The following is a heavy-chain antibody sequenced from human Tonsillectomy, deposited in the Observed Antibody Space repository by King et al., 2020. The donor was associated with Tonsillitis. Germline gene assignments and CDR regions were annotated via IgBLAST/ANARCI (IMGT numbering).Heavy chain of an antibody. Sequence: QLVESGGGLVQPGGSLRLSCEVSGFTFSSYAMSWVRQAPGKXLEWVSSIXGNGGSTYYADSVXGRFTIXRDKSKNTLYLQMNSLRAEDTAEYYCAKNGGFGGYGXYLVSYFDXWGQXXXVTVSS. CDR3: AKNGGFGGYGXYLVSYFDX. J-gene: IGHJ4*02. CDR2: IXGNGGST. D-gene: IGHD4-17*01. V-gene: IGHV3-23*04. CDR1: GFTFSSYA.